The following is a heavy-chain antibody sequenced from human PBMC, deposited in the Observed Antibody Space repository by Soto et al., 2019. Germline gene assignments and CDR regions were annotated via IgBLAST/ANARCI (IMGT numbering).Heavy chain of an antibody. CDR3: ARTRDYGDYVMVFDY. V-gene: IGHV4-39*01. CDR1: GGSISSSSYY. J-gene: IGHJ4*02. Sequence: SETLSLTCTVSGGSISSSSYYWGWIRQPPGKGLEWIGSIYYSGSTYYNPSLKGRVTISVDTSKNQFSLKLSSVTAADTAVYYCARTRDYGDYVMVFDYWGQGTLVTVSS. CDR2: IYYSGST. D-gene: IGHD4-17*01.